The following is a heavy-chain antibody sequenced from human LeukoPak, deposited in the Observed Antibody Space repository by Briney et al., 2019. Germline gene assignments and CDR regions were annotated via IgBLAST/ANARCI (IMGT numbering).Heavy chain of an antibody. D-gene: IGHD3-10*01. CDR3: AKGLYGSRAFDFFDY. V-gene: IGHV3-23*01. Sequence: GGSLRLSCAASGFTFSSYAMIWVRQAPGKGLEWVSVISGYGGSTYYADFVKGRFTVSRDNSKNTLYLQMSSLRVEDTAVYYCAKGLYGSRAFDFFDYWGQGTLVTVSS. CDR2: ISGYGGST. J-gene: IGHJ4*02. CDR1: GFTFSSYA.